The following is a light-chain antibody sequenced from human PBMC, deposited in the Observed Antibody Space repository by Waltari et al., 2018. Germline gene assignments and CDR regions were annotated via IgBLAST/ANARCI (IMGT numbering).Light chain of an antibody. CDR3: CSYRSGSTYYI. J-gene: IGLJ2*01. CDR1: SSDVGGYND. V-gene: IGLV2-18*02. CDR2: DVS. Sequence: QAALTQPPSVSKSLGQSVTISCTGTSSDVGGYNDVSWYQQSPGTAPRLLIYDVSERPSVVSDRFSGSKSGNTASLTISGLQAEDEGDFYCCSYRSGSTYYIFGGGTRLTVL.